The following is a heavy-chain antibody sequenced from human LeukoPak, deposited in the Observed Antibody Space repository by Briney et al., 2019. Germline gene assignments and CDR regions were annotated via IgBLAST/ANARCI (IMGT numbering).Heavy chain of an antibody. CDR2: IYPGDSDT. Sequence: GGSLKISCKGSGYSFTTHWIGWVRQTPGKGLEWMGIIYPGDSDTRYSPSFQGQVTISADKSISTAYLQWSSLKASDTAMYYCARRYSDAEYFQDWGQGTLVTVSS. CDR1: GYSFTTHW. J-gene: IGHJ1*01. CDR3: ARRYSDAEYFQD. D-gene: IGHD3-22*01. V-gene: IGHV5-51*01.